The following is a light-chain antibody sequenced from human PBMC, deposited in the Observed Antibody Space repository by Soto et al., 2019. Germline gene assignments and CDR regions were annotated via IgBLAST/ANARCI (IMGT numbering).Light chain of an antibody. CDR3: CSYAGGNKGV. V-gene: IGLV2-11*01. Sequence: QSALTQPRSVSGSPGQSVSISCTGTSGDIGVYDSVSWYQQYPGKAPTVVIYDVNKRPSGVPDRFSGSKSDNTASLTISGLQAEDEADYYCCSYAGGNKGVFGTGTKLTVL. CDR2: DVN. CDR1: SGDIGVYDS. J-gene: IGLJ1*01.